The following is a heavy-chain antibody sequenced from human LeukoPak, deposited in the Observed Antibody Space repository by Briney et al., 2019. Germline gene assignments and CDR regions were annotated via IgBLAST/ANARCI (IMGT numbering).Heavy chain of an antibody. CDR2: IYPGDSDT. J-gene: IGHJ3*02. D-gene: IGHD4-17*01. V-gene: IGHV5-51*01. CDR3: ARQGGDPFHDAFYI. Sequence: GESLKISCKGSGYSFTSYWIGWVRQMPRKGLEWMGIIYPGDSDTRYSPSFQGPVTISPDKSISTPYLQWSSPKASDTPMYYCARQGGDPFHDAFYIRGQGTMVTVSS. CDR1: GYSFTSYW.